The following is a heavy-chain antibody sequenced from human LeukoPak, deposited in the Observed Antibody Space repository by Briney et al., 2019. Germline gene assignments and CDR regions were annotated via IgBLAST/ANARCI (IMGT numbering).Heavy chain of an antibody. D-gene: IGHD3-22*01. V-gene: IGHV3-9*01. CDR2: ISWNSGSI. CDR3: AKGSYYYDSSGYYPY. CDR1: GFTFDDYA. Sequence: PGRSLRLSCAASGFTFDDYAMHWVRQAPGKGLEWVSCISWNSGSIGYADSVKGRFTISRDNAKNSLYLQMNSLRAEDAALYYCAKGSYYYDSSGYYPYWGQGTLVTVSS. J-gene: IGHJ4*02.